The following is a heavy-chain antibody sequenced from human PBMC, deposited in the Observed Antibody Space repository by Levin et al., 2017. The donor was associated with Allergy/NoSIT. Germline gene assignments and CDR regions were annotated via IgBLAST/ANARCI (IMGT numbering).Heavy chain of an antibody. D-gene: IGHD3-3*01. CDR1: GGSITSYY. Sequence: SETLSLTCTVSGGSITSYYWTWIRQPPGKGLEWLGYIYYTGSTKYNPSLKNRVTISLDTSKNQFSLKMSSVTAADTAVYYCARGLRFLEWLYDSWGQGTLVTVSS. CDR3: ARGLRFLEWLYDS. CDR2: IYYTGST. J-gene: IGHJ4*02. V-gene: IGHV4-59*01.